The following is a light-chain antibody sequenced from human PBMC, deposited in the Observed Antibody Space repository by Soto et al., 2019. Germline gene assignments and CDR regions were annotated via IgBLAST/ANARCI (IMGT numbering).Light chain of an antibody. CDR1: QSVSYY. CDR3: QQYNNWPWT. J-gene: IGKJ1*01. V-gene: IGKV3D-15*01. CDR2: DAS. Sequence: EIVLTQSPGTLSLSPGERATLSCRASQSVSYYLAWYQQKPGQAPRLRIYDASSRATGVPDRFSGSGSGTDFTLTISSLQSEDFAVYYCQQYNNWPWTFGQGTKVDIK.